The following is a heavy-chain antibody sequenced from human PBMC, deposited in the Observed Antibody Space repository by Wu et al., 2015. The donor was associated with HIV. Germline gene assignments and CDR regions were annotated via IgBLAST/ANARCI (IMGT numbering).Heavy chain of an antibody. CDR3: ARALEMASIPAWGFDY. D-gene: IGHD5-24*01. CDR2: INPSAGST. Sequence: QVQLVQSGAEVRKPGASVKVSCKASGYTFISYYLHWVRQAPGQGLEWMGIINPSAGSTNYAQTFQGRVTMTRDTSTSTIYMELRSLGSEDTAVYYCARALEMASIPAWGFDYWGQGTLVTVSS. V-gene: IGHV1-46*01. CDR1: GYTFISYY. J-gene: IGHJ4*02.